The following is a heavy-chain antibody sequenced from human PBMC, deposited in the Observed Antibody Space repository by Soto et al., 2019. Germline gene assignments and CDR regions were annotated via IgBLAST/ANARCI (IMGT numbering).Heavy chain of an antibody. D-gene: IGHD3-3*01. Sequence: SETLSLTCAVSGGSINSSNWWNWVRQPPGKGLEWIGEIFHSGSTNFTPSLKSRVTMSVDKSKNQFSLNLSSVTAADTAVYYCARAPPPLGRLLECLLSRGGDYFDYWGPGTLVTVSS. CDR1: GGSINSSNW. CDR2: IFHSGST. V-gene: IGHV4-4*02. J-gene: IGHJ4*02. CDR3: ARAPPPLGRLLECLLSRGGDYFDY.